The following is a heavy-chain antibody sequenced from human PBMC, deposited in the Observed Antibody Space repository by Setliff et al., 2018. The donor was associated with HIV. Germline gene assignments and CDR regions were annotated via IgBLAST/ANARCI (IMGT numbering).Heavy chain of an antibody. V-gene: IGHV5-51*03. J-gene: IGHJ4*02. CDR2: IFPGDSKM. CDR3: ARGIAALTASFDY. D-gene: IGHD2-21*02. Sequence: GASVKISCKGSGYSFTSYWIAWVRQKPGKGLEWMGIIFPGDSKMHYSPSFQGRVTLSADKSISTAYLQWSSLQTSDSGMYYCARGIAALTASFDYWGQGSLVTVSS. CDR1: GYSFTSYW.